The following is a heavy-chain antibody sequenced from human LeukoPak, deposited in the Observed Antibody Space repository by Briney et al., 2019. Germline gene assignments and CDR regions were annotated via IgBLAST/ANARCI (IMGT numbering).Heavy chain of an antibody. CDR2: ISGTGVRT. J-gene: IGHJ4*02. V-gene: IGHV3-23*01. D-gene: IGHD6-6*01. CDR1: GFTFSSYG. CDR3: AKREGSSPRHFDY. Sequence: GGSLRLSCEASGFTFSSYGMSWVRQAPGQGLEWDSGISGTGVRTYYADSVKGRFSISRDNSKNTLYLQMNSLRAEYMAVYYCAKREGSSPRHFDYWGQGTLVTVSS.